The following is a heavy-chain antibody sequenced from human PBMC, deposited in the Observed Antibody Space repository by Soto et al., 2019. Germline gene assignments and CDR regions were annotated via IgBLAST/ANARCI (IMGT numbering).Heavy chain of an antibody. J-gene: IGHJ5*02. CDR1: GGSVSSGSYY. D-gene: IGHD3-22*01. V-gene: IGHV4-61*01. CDR2: IYYSGST. CDR3: ARDPLPTYYYDSSGYYYWFDP. Sequence: ETLSLTCTVSGGSVSSGSYYWSWIRQPPGKGLEWIGYIYYSGSTNYNPSLKSRVTISVDTSKNQFSLKLSSVTAADTAVYYCARDPLPTYYYDSSGYYYWFDPWGQGTLVTVSS.